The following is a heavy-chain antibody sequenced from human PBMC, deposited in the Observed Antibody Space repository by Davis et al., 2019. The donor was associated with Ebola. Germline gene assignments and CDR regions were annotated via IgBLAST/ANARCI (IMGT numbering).Heavy chain of an antibody. Sequence: ASVKVSCKASGYTFTNYGITWVRQAPGQGLEWMGWINPHNGNTNYAQNVQGRVIMTSDTATTTAYMEVRSLRSDNTAVYYCARAQFPTTSDHWGQGTLVTVSS. CDR2: INPHNGNT. D-gene: IGHD1-1*01. CDR3: ARAQFPTTSDH. J-gene: IGHJ4*02. CDR1: GYTFTNYG. V-gene: IGHV1-18*04.